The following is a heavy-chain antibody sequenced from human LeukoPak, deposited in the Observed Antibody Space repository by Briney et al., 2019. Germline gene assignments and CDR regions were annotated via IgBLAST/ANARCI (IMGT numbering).Heavy chain of an antibody. D-gene: IGHD6-6*01. CDR1: GFTFSSYA. V-gene: IGHV3-30*04. CDR2: ISYDGSNK. Sequence: GGSLRLSCAASGFTFSSYAMHWVRQAPGKGLEWVAVISYDGSNKYYADSVKGRFTISRDNSKNTLYLQMNSLRAEDTAVYNCARADWQVPSSSSSFDYWGQGTLVTVSS. CDR3: ARADWQVPSSSSSFDY. J-gene: IGHJ4*02.